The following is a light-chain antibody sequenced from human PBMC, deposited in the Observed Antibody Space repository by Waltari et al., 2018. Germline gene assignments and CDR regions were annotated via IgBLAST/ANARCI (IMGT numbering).Light chain of an antibody. CDR3: QQYNNWPLT. CDR2: GAS. V-gene: IGKV3D-15*01. J-gene: IGKJ4*01. Sequence: EIVMTQSPVTLSVSPGERATLSCTASQSVSSKLAWYGQKPGQPPRLLIYGASTRATSIPAMFSGSVSGTEFTLTISSLQSEDFAVYYCQQYNNWPLTFGGGTKVEIK. CDR1: QSVSSK.